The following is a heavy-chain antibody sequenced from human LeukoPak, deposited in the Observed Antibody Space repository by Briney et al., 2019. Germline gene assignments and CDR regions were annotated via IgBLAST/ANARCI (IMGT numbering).Heavy chain of an antibody. CDR2: INYGGNT. V-gene: IGHV4-39*01. CDR3: ARLWSTSCKGGSCPHQPNY. CDR1: GGSISSSAYH. D-gene: IGHD2-15*01. Sequence: PSETLSLTCTVSGGSISSSAYHWGWIRQPPGKGLEWIGTINYGGNTYYNLSLKSRVIIFLDTSKNQFSLKLSSVTAANTAVYYCARLWSTSCKGGSCPHQPNYWGQGTRVTVPS. J-gene: IGHJ4*02.